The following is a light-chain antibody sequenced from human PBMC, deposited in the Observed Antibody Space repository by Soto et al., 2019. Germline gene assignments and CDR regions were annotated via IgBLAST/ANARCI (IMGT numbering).Light chain of an antibody. CDR2: GAS. CDR3: RQYGRSLGFT. J-gene: IGKJ4*01. CDR1: QTVSSNF. Sequence: EIVLTPSPGTLSLSPGGRTTLSCRASQTVSSNFLAWYQEKPGQGPRLLIYGASTRATGIPDRFSGSGSGTDFTLTISRLDPEDFAVYYCRQYGRSLGFTVGGGTKVDIK. V-gene: IGKV3-20*01.